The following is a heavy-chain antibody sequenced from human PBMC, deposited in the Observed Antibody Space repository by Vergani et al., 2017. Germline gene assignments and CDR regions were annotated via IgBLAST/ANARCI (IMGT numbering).Heavy chain of an antibody. CDR2: INHSGST. V-gene: IGHV4-34*01. CDR1: GGSFSGYY. CDR3: ASGYHDCGDYVGGVFDY. Sequence: QVQLQQWGAGLLKPSETLSLTCAVYGGSFSGYYWSWIRQPPGKGLEWIGEINHSGSTNYNPSLKSRVTISVDTSKNQFSLKLSSVTAAATAVDYGASGYHDCGDYVGGVFDYWGQGTLVTVSS. D-gene: IGHD4-17*01. J-gene: IGHJ4*02.